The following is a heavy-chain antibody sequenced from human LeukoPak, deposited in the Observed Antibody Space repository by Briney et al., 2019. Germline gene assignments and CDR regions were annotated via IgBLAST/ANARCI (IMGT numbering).Heavy chain of an antibody. CDR2: INNSGST. Sequence: PSETLSLTCTDAGGSISTFYWTWIWQPAVHGPEWIGRINNSGSTNYNPSLRSRVSMSVDRSKNQFSVTLSSVAAADTAVYFCAREGGDPRWLDPWGQGTLVTASS. CDR1: GGSISTFY. J-gene: IGHJ5*02. V-gene: IGHV4-4*07. D-gene: IGHD6-25*01. CDR3: AREGGDPRWLDP.